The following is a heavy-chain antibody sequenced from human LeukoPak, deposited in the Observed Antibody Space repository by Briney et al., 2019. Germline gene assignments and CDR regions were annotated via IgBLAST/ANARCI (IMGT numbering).Heavy chain of an antibody. CDR1: GFTFSSYW. Sequence: GGSLRLSCAASGFTFSSYWIHWVRQVPGKGLVWVSRIKGDGSHTIYADSVKGRFTISRDNSKNTLYLQMNSLRAEDTAVYYCAKGPSSGWYYFDYWGQGTLVTVSS. CDR2: IKGDGSHT. J-gene: IGHJ4*02. V-gene: IGHV3-74*01. CDR3: AKGPSSGWYYFDY. D-gene: IGHD6-19*01.